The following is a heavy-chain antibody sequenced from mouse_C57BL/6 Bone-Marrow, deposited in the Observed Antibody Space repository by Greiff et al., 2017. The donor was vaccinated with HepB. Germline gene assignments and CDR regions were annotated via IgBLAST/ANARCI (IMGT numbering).Heavy chain of an antibody. CDR3: TSISYAHDEDY. J-gene: IGHJ2*01. V-gene: IGHV14-1*01. CDR1: GFNIKDYY. D-gene: IGHD6-5*01. CDR2: IDPEDGDT. Sequence: VQLQQSGAELVRPGASVKLSCTASGFNIKDYYMHWVKQRPEQGLEWIGRIDPEDGDTEYAPKFQGKATMTADTSSNTAYLQLSSRTSEDTAVYYCTSISYAHDEDYWGQGTTLTVSS.